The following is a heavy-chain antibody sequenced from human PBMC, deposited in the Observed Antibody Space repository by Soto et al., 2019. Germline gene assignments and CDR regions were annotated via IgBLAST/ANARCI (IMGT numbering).Heavy chain of an antibody. CDR3: AMDYMVRGVMRWFDP. J-gene: IGHJ5*02. D-gene: IGHD3-10*01. Sequence: QVQLQESGPGLVKPSGTLSLTCAVSGGSISSSNWWSSVRQPPGKGLEWIGEIYHSGSTNYNPSLKRRVTIAVDKSKTQVSLKLSSVTAADTAVYYCAMDYMVRGVMRWFDPWGQGTLVTVSS. V-gene: IGHV4-4*02. CDR1: GGSISSSNW. CDR2: IYHSGST.